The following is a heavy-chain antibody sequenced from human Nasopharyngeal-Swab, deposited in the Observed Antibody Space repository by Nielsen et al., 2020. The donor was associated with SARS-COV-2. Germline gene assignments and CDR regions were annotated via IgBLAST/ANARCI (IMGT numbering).Heavy chain of an antibody. CDR3: ARGSIVVLVAGPLHD. V-gene: IGHV3-11*06. D-gene: IGHD2-15*01. CDR2: ISSSSSYT. J-gene: IGHJ4*02. Sequence: GESLKISCAASGFTFSDYYMSWIRQAPGKGLEWVSYISSSSSYTSYADSVKGRFTISRDNAKNTLYLQMNSLRAEDTAVYYCARGSIVVLVAGPLHDWGQGTLVTVSS. CDR1: GFTFSDYY.